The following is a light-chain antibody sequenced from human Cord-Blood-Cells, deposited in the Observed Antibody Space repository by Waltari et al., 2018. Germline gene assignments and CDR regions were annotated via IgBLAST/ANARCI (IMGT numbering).Light chain of an antibody. V-gene: IGLV3-27*01. Sequence: SYELTQPSSVSVSPGQTARITCPGDVLAKKYARWFQQKPGQAPVLVIYKDSERPSGIPERFSGSSSGTTVTLTISGAQVEDEADYYCYSAADKGVFGGGTKLTVL. CDR1: VLAKKY. CDR2: KDS. CDR3: YSAADKGV. J-gene: IGLJ3*02.